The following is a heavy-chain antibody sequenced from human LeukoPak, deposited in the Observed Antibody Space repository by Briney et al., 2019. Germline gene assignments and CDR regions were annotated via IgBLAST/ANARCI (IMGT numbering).Heavy chain of an antibody. Sequence: PSETLSLTCTVSGGSTSSGGYYWSWIRLHPGKGLEWIGYIYYSGSTYYNPSLKSRVTISVDTSKNQFSLKLSSVTAADTAVYYCARGVGAGSYYRWFDPWGQGTLVTVSS. CDR1: GGSTSSGGYY. J-gene: IGHJ5*02. CDR3: ARGVGAGSYYRWFDP. CDR2: IYYSGST. D-gene: IGHD3-10*01. V-gene: IGHV4-31*03.